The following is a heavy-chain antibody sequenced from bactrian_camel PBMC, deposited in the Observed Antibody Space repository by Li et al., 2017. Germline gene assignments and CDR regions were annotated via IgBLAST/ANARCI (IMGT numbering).Heavy chain of an antibody. CDR2: ISFGGEWT. D-gene: IGHD7*01. CDR3: GKDPTTGGDWLPEFAS. V-gene: IGHV3S40*01. J-gene: IGHJ6*01. Sequence: DVQLVESGGGSVQPGGSLRLSCAASGYTFSSYSMYWVRQAPGKGLERVSGISFGGEWTDYADAVKGRFTISRDNAKNTVYLQLNSLKPEDTAMYYCGKDPTTGGDWLPEFASRGQGTQVTVS. CDR1: GYTFSSYS.